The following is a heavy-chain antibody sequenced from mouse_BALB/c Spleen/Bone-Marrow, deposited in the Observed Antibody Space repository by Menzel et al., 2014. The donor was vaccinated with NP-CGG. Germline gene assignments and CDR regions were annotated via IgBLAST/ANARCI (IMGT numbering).Heavy chain of an antibody. D-gene: IGHD1-1*01. CDR1: GFSLSRYN. Sequence: QVQLKQSGPGQVAPSQSLSITCTVSGFSLSRYNVHWVRRPPGKGLEWLGVIWGGGNTDYNSGLKSRLSISKDNSKSQVFLKMNSLQTDDTAMYYCARFITTGTMDYWGQGTPVTVSS. CDR2: IWGGGNT. J-gene: IGHJ4*01. V-gene: IGHV2-6-4*01. CDR3: ARFITTGTMDY.